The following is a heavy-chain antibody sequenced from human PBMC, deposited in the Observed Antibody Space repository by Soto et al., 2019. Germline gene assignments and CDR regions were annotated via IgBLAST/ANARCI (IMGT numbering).Heavy chain of an antibody. J-gene: IGHJ6*03. V-gene: IGHV3-21*01. Sequence: EVQLVESGGGLGKPGGSLRISCAASGFTFSSYSMNWVRQAPGKGLEWVSSISSSSSYIYYADSVKGRFTISRDNAKNSLYLQMNSLRAEDTAMYYCARDSGPGGYYYYYYIDVWGKGATVTVSS. CDR1: GFTFSSYS. D-gene: IGHD2-15*01. CDR2: ISSSSSYI. CDR3: ARDSGPGGYYYYYYIDV.